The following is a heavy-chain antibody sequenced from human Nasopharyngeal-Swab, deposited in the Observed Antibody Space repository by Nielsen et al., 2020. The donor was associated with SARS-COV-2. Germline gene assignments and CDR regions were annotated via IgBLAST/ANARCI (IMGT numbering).Heavy chain of an antibody. D-gene: IGHD5-24*01. CDR3: ASSEMATIGDDAFDI. V-gene: IGHV4-30-2*01. CDR2: IYHSGST. CDR1: GGSISSGGYS. Sequence: SETLSLTCAVSGGSISSGGYSWSWIRQPPGKGLEWIGYIYHSGSTYYNPSLKSRVTISVDRSKNQFSLKLSSVTAADTAVYYCASSEMATIGDDAFDIWGQGTMVTASS. J-gene: IGHJ3*02.